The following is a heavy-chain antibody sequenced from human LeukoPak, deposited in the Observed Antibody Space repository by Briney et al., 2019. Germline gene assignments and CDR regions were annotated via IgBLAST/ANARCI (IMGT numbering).Heavy chain of an antibody. CDR3: ASEGDSSGYQDHAFDI. V-gene: IGHV3-33*01. Sequence: GRSLRLSCAASGFTFSSYVMHWVRQAPGKGLEWVAVIWYDGSNKYYADSVKGRFTISRDNSKNTLYLQMNSLRAEDTAVYYCASEGDSSGYQDHAFDIWGQGTMVTVSS. D-gene: IGHD3-22*01. J-gene: IGHJ3*02. CDR1: GFTFSSYV. CDR2: IWYDGSNK.